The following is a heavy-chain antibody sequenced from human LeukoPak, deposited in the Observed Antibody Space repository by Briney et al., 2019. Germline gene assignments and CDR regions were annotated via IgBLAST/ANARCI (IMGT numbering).Heavy chain of an antibody. Sequence: GESLQISCKASGYIFTNYWIGWVRQMPGKGLEWMGIIYPSDSDTRYSPSFQGQVTISADKSISTAFLQWSSLKASDTAMYYCARSETAAYYGDYGQWGQGTLVTVSS. V-gene: IGHV5-51*01. D-gene: IGHD4-17*01. CDR1: GYIFTNYW. J-gene: IGHJ4*02. CDR3: ARSETAAYYGDYGQ. CDR2: IYPSDSDT.